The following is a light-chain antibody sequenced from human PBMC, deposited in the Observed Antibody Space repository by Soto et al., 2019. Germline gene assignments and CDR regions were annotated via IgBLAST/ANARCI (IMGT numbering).Light chain of an antibody. J-gene: IGLJ2*01. CDR1: SSDVGAHKF. CDR2: EVS. CDR3: SSRTTNTTVV. V-gene: IGLV2-14*01. Sequence: QSALTQPASVSGSPGQSITISCTGTSSDVGAHKFVSWFQQHPGKAPKLIMSEVSYRPSGVSNRFSGSKSGNTASLTILGLRSEDEADYYCSSRTTNTTVVFGGGTKLTVL.